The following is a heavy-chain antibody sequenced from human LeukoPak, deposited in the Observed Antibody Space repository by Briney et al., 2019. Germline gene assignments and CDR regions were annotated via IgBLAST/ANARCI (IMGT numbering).Heavy chain of an antibody. V-gene: IGHV1-69*05. CDR2: IIPIFGTA. J-gene: IGHJ4*02. D-gene: IGHD2-2*01. CDR1: GGTLSSYA. CDR3: ASSQHDMVLVPDFYS. Sequence: GASVKVSCKASGGTLSSYAISWVPQAPGQGLEWMGKIIPIFGTANYAQKFQGRVTITTDESTSTAYMELGSLRSEDTAVYCCASSQHDMVLVPDFYSWGQGTLVTVSS.